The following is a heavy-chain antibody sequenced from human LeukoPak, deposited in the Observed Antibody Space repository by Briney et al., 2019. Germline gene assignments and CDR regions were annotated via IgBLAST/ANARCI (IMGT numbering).Heavy chain of an antibody. CDR1: GFTFSTYW. CDR2: IEPSGSET. Sequence: GGSLRLSCAASGFTFSTYWMTWVRQAPGEGLEWVANIEPSGSETNYADTVKGRFSIFRDNANDLLYLQMNTLGAEDTALYCCGGFGYEAAIGDWGRGTLVAVS. D-gene: IGHD5-18*01. CDR3: GGFGYEAAIGD. V-gene: IGHV3-7*01. J-gene: IGHJ4*02.